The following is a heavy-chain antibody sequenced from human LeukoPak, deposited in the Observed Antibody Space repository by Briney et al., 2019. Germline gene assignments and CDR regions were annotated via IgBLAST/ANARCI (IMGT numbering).Heavy chain of an antibody. CDR2: ISGSGGGT. CDR1: GFTFSSYA. Sequence: PGGSLRLSCAASGFTFSSYAMSWVRQAPGKGLEWASVISGSGGGTYYADSVKGRFTISRDNSKNTLYLQMNSLRAEDTALYYCAKDSHYDILTGYYSWGQGTLVTVSS. CDR3: AKDSHYDILTGYYS. D-gene: IGHD3-9*01. J-gene: IGHJ4*02. V-gene: IGHV3-23*01.